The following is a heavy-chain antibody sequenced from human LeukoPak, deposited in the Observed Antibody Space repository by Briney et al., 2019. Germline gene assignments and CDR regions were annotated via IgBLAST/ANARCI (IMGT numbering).Heavy chain of an antibody. D-gene: IGHD2-2*02. V-gene: IGHV3-7*01. CDR3: VVLIGYCSSTSCYTIDY. CDR1: GFTFSSYW. CDR2: IKQDGSEK. J-gene: IGHJ4*02. Sequence: VGSLRLSCAASGFTFSSYWMSWVRQAPGKGLEWVANIKQDGSEKYYVDSVKGRFTISRDNAKNSLYLQMNSLRAEDTAVYYCVVLIGYCSSTSCYTIDYWGQGTLVTVSS.